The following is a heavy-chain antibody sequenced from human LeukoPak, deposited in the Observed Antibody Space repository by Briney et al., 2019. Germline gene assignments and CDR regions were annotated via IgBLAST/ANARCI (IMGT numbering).Heavy chain of an antibody. CDR2: INAGNGNT. V-gene: IGHV1-3*01. D-gene: IGHD6-13*01. CDR1: GGTFSSYA. Sequence: ASVKVSCKASGGTFSSYAISWVRQAPGQRLEWMGWINAGNGNTKYSQKFQGRVTITRDTSASTAYMELSSLRSEDTAVYYCARVKAAALVPWGQGTLVTVSS. J-gene: IGHJ5*02. CDR3: ARVKAAALVP.